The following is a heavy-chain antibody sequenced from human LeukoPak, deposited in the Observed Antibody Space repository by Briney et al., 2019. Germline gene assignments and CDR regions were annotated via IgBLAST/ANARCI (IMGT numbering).Heavy chain of an antibody. Sequence: GGSLRLSCVASGFTFSSYWMTWVRQAPGKGLEWVSAISGSGGSTYYADSVKGRFTISRDNSKNTLYLQMNSLRAEDTAVYYCANGLHIAAAGIDLMDVWGKGTTVTVSS. D-gene: IGHD6-13*01. CDR1: GFTFSSYW. CDR2: ISGSGGST. J-gene: IGHJ6*04. V-gene: IGHV3-23*01. CDR3: ANGLHIAAAGIDLMDV.